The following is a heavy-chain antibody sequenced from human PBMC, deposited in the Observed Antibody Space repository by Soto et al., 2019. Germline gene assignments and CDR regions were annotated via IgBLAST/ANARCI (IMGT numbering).Heavy chain of an antibody. D-gene: IGHD2-15*01. J-gene: IGHJ4*02. CDR3: AHLVVAGLTYYYAY. CDR1: GFSLSTSAVG. Sequence: SGPTLVNPTQTLTLTCTFSGFSLSTSAVGVGWIRQPPGKALEWLAFIYWDDDKRYSPSLKSSLTITKDTSKNQVVLAMTNMDPVDTATYYCAHLVVAGLTYYYAYCGQGTLVTVSS. CDR2: IYWDDDK. V-gene: IGHV2-5*02.